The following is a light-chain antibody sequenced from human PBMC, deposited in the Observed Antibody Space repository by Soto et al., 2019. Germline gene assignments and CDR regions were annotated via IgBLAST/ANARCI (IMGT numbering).Light chain of an antibody. J-gene: IGKJ4*01. CDR3: QQYTNWPPRLT. CDR1: ESVSRNY. Sequence: EIVLTQSPGTLSLSPGERATLSCRASESVSRNYIAWYQQKPGQAPRLLIFATSNTATGIPDRFGGSGSETEFTLTISGLEPEDSAVYYCQQYTNWPPRLTFGGGAKVEMK. CDR2: ATS. V-gene: IGKV3-20*01.